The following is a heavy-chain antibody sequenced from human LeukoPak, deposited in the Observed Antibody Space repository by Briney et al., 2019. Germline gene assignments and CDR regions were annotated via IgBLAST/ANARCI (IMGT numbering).Heavy chain of an antibody. Sequence: ASVKVSCKTSGYTFTNYYMAWVRQAPGQGLEWMGWINPNSGGTNYAQKFQGRVTMTRDTSISTAYMELSRLRSDDTAVYYCARVPSMVRGVSNWFDPWGQGTLVTVSS. CDR3: ARVPSMVRGVSNWFDP. D-gene: IGHD3-10*01. V-gene: IGHV1-2*02. CDR2: INPNSGGT. J-gene: IGHJ5*02. CDR1: GYTFTNYY.